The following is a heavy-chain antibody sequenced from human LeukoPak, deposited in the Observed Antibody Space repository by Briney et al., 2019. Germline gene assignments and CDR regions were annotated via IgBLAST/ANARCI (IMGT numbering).Heavy chain of an antibody. V-gene: IGHV4-4*07. CDR3: ARVVGGAFDY. CDR1: GFTFSSYA. CDR2: IYTSGST. D-gene: IGHD3-16*01. Sequence: PGGSLRLSCAASGFTFSSYAMSWIRQPAGKGLEWIGRIYTSGSTNYNPSLKSRVTMSVDTSKNQFSLKLSSVTAADTAVYYCARVVGGAFDYWGQGTLVTVSS. J-gene: IGHJ4*02.